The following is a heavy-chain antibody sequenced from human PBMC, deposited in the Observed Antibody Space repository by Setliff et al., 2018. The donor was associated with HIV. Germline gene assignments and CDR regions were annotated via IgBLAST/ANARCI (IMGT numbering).Heavy chain of an antibody. V-gene: IGHV1-3*01. CDR2: INAGNGDT. CDR3: AREYSGTSYGDIDF. Sequence: GASVKVSCKASGYTFGIYGIHWVRQAPGQRLEWMGWINAGNGDTKYSQKFQDRVAITGDTSASTVFMELSRLRSEDTGVYYCAREYSGTSYGDIDFWGEGTVVTVSS. CDR1: GYTFGIYG. J-gene: IGHJ4*02. D-gene: IGHD1-26*01.